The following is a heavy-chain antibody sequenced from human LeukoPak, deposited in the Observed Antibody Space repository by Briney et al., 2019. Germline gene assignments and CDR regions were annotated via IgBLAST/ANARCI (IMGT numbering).Heavy chain of an antibody. V-gene: IGHV3-48*01. Sequence: PGGSLRLSCAASGFTFSSYSMNWVRQAPGKGLEWVSYISSSSSTIYYADSVKGRFTISRDNAKNSLYLQMNSLRAEDTAVYYCAREPITFGGVIVTWGQGTLVTVSS. CDR3: AREPITFGGVIVT. D-gene: IGHD3-16*02. CDR1: GFTFSSYS. CDR2: ISSSSSTI. J-gene: IGHJ5*02.